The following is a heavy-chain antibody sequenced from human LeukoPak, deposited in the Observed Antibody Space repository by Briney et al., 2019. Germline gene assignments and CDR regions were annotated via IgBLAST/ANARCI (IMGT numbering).Heavy chain of an antibody. Sequence: SETLSLTCAVYGGSFSGYYWSWIRQPPGKGLEWIGEINHSGSTNYNPSLKSRVTISVDTSKNQFSLKLSSVTAADTAVYYCARGYPPWICKIDYWGQGTLVSVSS. J-gene: IGHJ4*02. V-gene: IGHV4-34*01. D-gene: IGHD2/OR15-2a*01. CDR2: INHSGST. CDR1: GGSFSGYY. CDR3: ARGYPPWICKIDY.